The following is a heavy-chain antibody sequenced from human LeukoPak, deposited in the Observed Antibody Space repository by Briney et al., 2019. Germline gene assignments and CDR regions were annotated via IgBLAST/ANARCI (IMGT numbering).Heavy chain of an antibody. CDR2: IHYSGST. V-gene: IGHV4-59*01. J-gene: IGHJ4*02. D-gene: IGHD3-22*01. Sequence: SETLSLTCTVSGGSISRYYWNWLRQPPGERLEWIGWIHYSGSTAYNPSLESRVTMSVDTSKNHISLKMTSVTAADTATYYCARWGYFDSSGYFVVDYWGQGALVTVSS. CDR1: GGSISRYY. CDR3: ARWGYFDSSGYFVVDY.